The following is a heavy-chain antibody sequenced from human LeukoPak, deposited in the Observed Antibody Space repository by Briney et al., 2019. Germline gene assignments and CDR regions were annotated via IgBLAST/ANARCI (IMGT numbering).Heavy chain of an antibody. V-gene: IGHV3-21*01. D-gene: IGHD3-16*01. CDR1: GFTFSSYS. CDR3: ARADPRGMMAFDI. CDR2: ISSSSSYI. J-gene: IGHJ3*02. Sequence: GGSLRFSCAASGFTFSSYSMNWVRQAPGKGLEWVSSISSSSSYIYYADSVKGRFTISRDNAKNSLYLQMNSLRAEDTAVYYCARADPRGMMAFDIWGQGTMVTVSS.